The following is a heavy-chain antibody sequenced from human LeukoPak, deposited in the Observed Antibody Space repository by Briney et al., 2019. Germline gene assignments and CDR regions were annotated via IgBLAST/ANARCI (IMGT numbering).Heavy chain of an antibody. CDR2: INANNGNT. D-gene: IGHD2-8*01. Sequence: AASVKVSCKASGYSFTNYGFTWVRQAPGQGLEWMGWINANNGNTNYAQRLQGRVTMTIDTSTNTAYMELRSLRSDDTAVYYCARAAPRDCTNGICWVDYWGQGTLVTVSS. CDR1: GYSFTNYG. V-gene: IGHV1-18*01. CDR3: ARAAPRDCTNGICWVDY. J-gene: IGHJ4*02.